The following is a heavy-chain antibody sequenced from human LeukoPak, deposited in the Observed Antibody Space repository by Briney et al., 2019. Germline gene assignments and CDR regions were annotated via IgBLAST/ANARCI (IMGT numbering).Heavy chain of an antibody. CDR3: ARAGVWDYSDSSGYHNAAFDI. J-gene: IGHJ3*02. Sequence: ASVKVSCKASGYTFTEYYMHWVRQAAGQGLEGMGWISPSSGGTNYAQKFEGRVTVTRDRCISQAYLDLGTLSSDDTAVYYCARAGVWDYSDSSGYHNAAFDIWGQGTMVTVSS. V-gene: IGHV1-2*02. CDR1: GYTFTEYY. CDR2: ISPSSGGT. D-gene: IGHD3-22*01.